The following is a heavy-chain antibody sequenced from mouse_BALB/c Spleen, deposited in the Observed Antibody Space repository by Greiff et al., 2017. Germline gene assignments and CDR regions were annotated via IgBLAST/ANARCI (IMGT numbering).Heavy chain of an antibody. V-gene: IGHV1S22*01. CDR1: GYTFTSYW. Sequence: LQQPGSELVRPGASVKLSCKASGYTFTSYWMHWVKQRPGQGLEWIGNIYPGSGSTNYDEKFKSKATLTVDTSSSTAYMQLSSLTSEDSAVYYCTREGRTGSRTHYFDYWGQGTTLTVSS. J-gene: IGHJ2*01. CDR3: TREGRTGSRTHYFDY. CDR2: IYPGSGST. D-gene: IGHD1-1*01.